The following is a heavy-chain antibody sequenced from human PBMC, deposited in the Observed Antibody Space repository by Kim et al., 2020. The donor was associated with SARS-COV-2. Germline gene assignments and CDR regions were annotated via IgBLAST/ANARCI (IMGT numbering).Heavy chain of an antibody. J-gene: IGHJ6*02. D-gene: IGHD1-26*01. CDR3: TKSLWELSYYYYGMDV. Sequence: SVKDRFTISRDDSKSIAYLQMNSLKTEDTAVYYCTKSLWELSYYYYGMDVWGQGTTVTVSS. V-gene: IGHV3-49*02.